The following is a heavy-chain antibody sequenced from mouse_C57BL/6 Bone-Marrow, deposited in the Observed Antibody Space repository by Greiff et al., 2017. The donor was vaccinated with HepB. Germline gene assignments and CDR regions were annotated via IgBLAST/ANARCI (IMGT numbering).Heavy chain of an antibody. Sequence: EVQVVESGGDLVKPGGSLKLSCAASGFTFSSYGMSWVRQTPDKRLEWVATISSGGSYTDYPDSVKGRVTISRDNAKNTLYLQMSSLKSEDTAMYYCARQVTTNYYAMDYWGQGTSVTVSS. CDR1: GFTFSSYG. V-gene: IGHV5-6*01. CDR2: ISSGGSYT. J-gene: IGHJ4*01. CDR3: ARQVTTNYYAMDY. D-gene: IGHD2-1*01.